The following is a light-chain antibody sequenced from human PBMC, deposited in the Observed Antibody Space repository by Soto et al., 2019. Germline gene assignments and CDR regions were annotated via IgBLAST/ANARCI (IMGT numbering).Light chain of an antibody. CDR3: SSYARSSSVL. V-gene: IGLV2-14*01. CDR1: SSDVGYYNY. J-gene: IGLJ2*01. CDR2: EVR. Sequence: QSALTQPASVSGSPGQSVTISCTGPSSDVGYYNYVSWYQQHPGKAPKVLIYEVRNRPSGASSRFSGSKSGNTAFLTISGRQPEDEADYYCSSYARSSSVLFGGGTKLTVL.